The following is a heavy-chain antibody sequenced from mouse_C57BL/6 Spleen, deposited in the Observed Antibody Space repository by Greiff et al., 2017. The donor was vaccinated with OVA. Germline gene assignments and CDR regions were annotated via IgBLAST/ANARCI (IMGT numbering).Heavy chain of an antibody. V-gene: IGHV1-82*01. Sequence: VKLQESGPELVKPGASVKISCKASGYAFSSSWMNWVKQRPGKGLEWIGRIYPGDGDTNYNGKFKGKATLTADKSSSTAYMQLSSLTSEDSAVYFCARYYGSRNDYAMDYWGQGTSVTVSS. J-gene: IGHJ4*01. CDR3: ARYYGSRNDYAMDY. D-gene: IGHD1-1*01. CDR2: IYPGDGDT. CDR1: GYAFSSSW.